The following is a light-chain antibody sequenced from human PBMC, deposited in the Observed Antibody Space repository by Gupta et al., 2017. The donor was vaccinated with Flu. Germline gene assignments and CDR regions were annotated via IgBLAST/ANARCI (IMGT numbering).Light chain of an antibody. CDR3: QQRNSWPKT. Sequence: PATLSLSPGERATLSCRASRSVSSNLAWYQQKPGQAPRLLIYDASKRATGIPARISGSGSGTEFTLTISSLEPEDFAVYYCQQRNSWPKTFGQGTKVEIK. J-gene: IGKJ1*01. V-gene: IGKV3-11*01. CDR1: RSVSSN. CDR2: DAS.